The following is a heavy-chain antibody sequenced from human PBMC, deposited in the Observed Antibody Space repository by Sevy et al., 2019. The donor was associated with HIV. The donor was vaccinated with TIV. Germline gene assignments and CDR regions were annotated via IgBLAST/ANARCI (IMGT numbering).Heavy chain of an antibody. Sequence: GGSLRLSCAASGFTFSSYAMSWVRQAPGKGLEWVSTIRGSGGSTYYADSVKGRFTISRDNSKNTLYFQMNSLRAEDTAVYYCHGDYESSQLASYYYYGMDVWGQGTTVTVSS. J-gene: IGHJ6*02. CDR3: HGDYESSQLASYYYYGMDV. CDR2: IRGSGGST. CDR1: GFTFSSYA. D-gene: IGHD3-22*01. V-gene: IGHV3-23*01.